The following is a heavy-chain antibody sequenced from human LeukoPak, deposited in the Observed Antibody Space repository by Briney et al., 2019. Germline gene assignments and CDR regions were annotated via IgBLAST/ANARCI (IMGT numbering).Heavy chain of an antibody. Sequence: GGSLRLSCTASGFTFGDYSMSWVRQAPGKGLEWVGFLRSKGYGGTTEYAASVKGRFTISRDDSKSIAYLQMNSLKIEDTAVYYCTRAGGTVELYWGQGTLVTVSS. V-gene: IGHV3-49*04. D-gene: IGHD1-7*01. J-gene: IGHJ4*02. CDR2: LRSKGYGGTT. CDR1: GFTFGDYS. CDR3: TRAGGTVELY.